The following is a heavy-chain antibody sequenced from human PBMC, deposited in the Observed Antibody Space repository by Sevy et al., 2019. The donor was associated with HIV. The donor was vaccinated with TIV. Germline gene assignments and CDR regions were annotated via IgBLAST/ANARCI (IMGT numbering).Heavy chain of an antibody. Sequence: GGSLRLSCAASGFTLTSYTMNWVRQAPGKGLEWVASISATGGSTYYADSVKGRFTISRDVSNGTIYLQMNSLTAEDTSIFYCAKSLQRLPFHPHYFDYWGQGTLVTVSS. CDR1: GFTLTSYT. CDR3: AKSLQRLPFHPHYFDY. CDR2: ISATGGST. V-gene: IGHV3-23*01. J-gene: IGHJ4*02. D-gene: IGHD2-21*02.